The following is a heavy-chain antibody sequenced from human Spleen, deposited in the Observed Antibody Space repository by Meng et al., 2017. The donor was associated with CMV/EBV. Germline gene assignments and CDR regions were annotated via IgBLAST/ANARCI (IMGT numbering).Heavy chain of an antibody. J-gene: IGHJ2*01. V-gene: IGHV4-39*07. CDR1: GGSISSSSHY. CDR2: MYYSGST. D-gene: IGHD6-6*01. Sequence: SETLSLTCTVSGGSISSSSHYWGWIRQPPEKGLEWIASMYYSGSTYYNPSLKSRVSISVDTSKNQFSLKVSSVTAADTAVYYCARVEAVRPLGDWYFDLWGRGTVVTVSS. CDR3: ARVEAVRPLGDWYFDL.